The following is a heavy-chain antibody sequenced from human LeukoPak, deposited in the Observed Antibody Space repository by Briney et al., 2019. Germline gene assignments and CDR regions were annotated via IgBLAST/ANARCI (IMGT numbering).Heavy chain of an antibody. J-gene: IGHJ6*03. CDR1: GFTFSNAW. Sequence: PGGSLRLSCAASGFTFSNAWMSWVRQAPGKGLEWVANIRQDGSEKYYVDSVKGRFTISRDNAKNSLYLQMNSLRAEDTAVYYCARGYYYGSGSYYAYYYYYMDVWGKGTTVTISS. CDR3: ARGYYYGSGSYYAYYYYYMDV. CDR2: IRQDGSEK. V-gene: IGHV3-7*01. D-gene: IGHD3-10*01.